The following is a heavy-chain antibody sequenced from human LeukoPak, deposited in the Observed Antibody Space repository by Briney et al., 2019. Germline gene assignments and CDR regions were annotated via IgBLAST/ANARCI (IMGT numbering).Heavy chain of an antibody. CDR2: IGGGSSTI. V-gene: IGHV3-48*01. J-gene: IGHJ4*02. CDR3: ATLTGTRSWYSDY. D-gene: IGHD6-13*01. CDR1: GFTFSSYS. Sequence: GGSLRLSCAASGFTFSSYSMNWVRQAPGKGLEWLSYIGGGSSTIFYADSVKGRFTISRDNAKNSLFLQTNSPRAEDTAVYYCATLTGTRSWYSDYWGQGTLVTVSS.